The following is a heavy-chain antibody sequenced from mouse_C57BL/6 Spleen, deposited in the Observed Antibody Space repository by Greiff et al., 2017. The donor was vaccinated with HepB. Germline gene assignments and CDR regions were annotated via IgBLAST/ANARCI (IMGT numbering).Heavy chain of an antibody. Sequence: QVQLKQSGAEVVRPGASVKMSCKASGYTFTNYWIGWAKQRPGHGLEWIGDIYPGGGYTNYNEKFKGKATLTTDKSSSTAYMQFSSLTSEDSAIYFCASDYYGSSFAWFAYWGQGTLVTVST. CDR1: GYTFTNYW. CDR2: IYPGGGYT. D-gene: IGHD1-1*01. J-gene: IGHJ3*01. V-gene: IGHV1-63*01. CDR3: ASDYYGSSFAWFAY.